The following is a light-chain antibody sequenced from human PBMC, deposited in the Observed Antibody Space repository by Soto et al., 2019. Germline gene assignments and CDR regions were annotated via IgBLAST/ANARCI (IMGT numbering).Light chain of an antibody. CDR1: QGISNF. J-gene: IGKJ5*01. V-gene: IGKV1-27*01. CDR3: QQYGNSPIT. Sequence: DIQMTQSPSSLSASLGGRVTITCRASQGISNFLSCYQQKPGKVPNFLIYAASILQARVPSRSSGSGSGTDVTLTISSMQPEDFSAYYCQQYGNSPITFGQGTRLEIK. CDR2: AAS.